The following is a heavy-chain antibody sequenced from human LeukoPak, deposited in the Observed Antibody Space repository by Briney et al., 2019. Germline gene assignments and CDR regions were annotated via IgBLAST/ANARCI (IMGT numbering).Heavy chain of an antibody. CDR1: GYTFSSYW. Sequence: GESLRISCKGSGYTFSSYWIGWVRQMPGKGLEWMGIIYPGGSDTRYSPSLQGQVTISVDTSIGTAYLQWSSLKASDTAIYYCARQNDFRLDYWGQGTLVTVSS. J-gene: IGHJ4*02. CDR2: IYPGGSDT. CDR3: ARQNDFRLDY. V-gene: IGHV5-51*01. D-gene: IGHD3-3*01.